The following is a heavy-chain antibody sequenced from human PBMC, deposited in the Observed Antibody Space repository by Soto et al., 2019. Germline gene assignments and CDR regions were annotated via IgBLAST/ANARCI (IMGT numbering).Heavy chain of an antibody. CDR2: ISSNGGST. CDR1: GFTFSSYA. V-gene: IGHV3-64*01. D-gene: IGHD2-2*01. Sequence: EVQLVESGGGLVQPGGSLRLSCAASGFTFSSYAMHWVRQAPGKGLEYVSAISSNGGSTYYANSVKGRFTISRDNCKTTLYLQMGSLRAEDMAVYYCARDSCSSTSCYNGPDYWGQGTLVTVSS. CDR3: ARDSCSSTSCYNGPDY. J-gene: IGHJ4*02.